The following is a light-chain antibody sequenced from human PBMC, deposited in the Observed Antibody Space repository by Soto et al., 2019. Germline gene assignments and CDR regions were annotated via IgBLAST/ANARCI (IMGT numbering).Light chain of an antibody. CDR3: QQRTNWRGVS. CDR1: QSIGTN. CDR2: DAS. V-gene: IGKV3-11*01. J-gene: IGKJ3*01. Sequence: EIVLTQSPGTLSLSPGERATLSCRASQSIGTNLAWYQQKPGQAPSLLIYDASNRATGIPARFSGSGSGTDFTLTIASLEPEDFAVYYCQQRTNWRGVSFGPGTKVDIK.